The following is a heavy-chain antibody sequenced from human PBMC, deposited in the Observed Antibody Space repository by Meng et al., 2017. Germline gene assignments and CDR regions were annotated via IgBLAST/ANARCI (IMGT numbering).Heavy chain of an antibody. V-gene: IGHV5-51*01. J-gene: IGHJ5*02. D-gene: IGHD3-10*02. CDR1: GYSFTSYW. CDR2: IYPGDSDT. Sequence: GESLKISCTGSGYSFTSYWIGWVRQMPGKGLEWMGIIYPGDSDTRYSPSFQGQVTISADKSISTAYLQWSSLKASDTAMYYCASLGVRGVILSGLWFDPWGQGTLVTVSS. CDR3: ASLGVRGVILSGLWFDP.